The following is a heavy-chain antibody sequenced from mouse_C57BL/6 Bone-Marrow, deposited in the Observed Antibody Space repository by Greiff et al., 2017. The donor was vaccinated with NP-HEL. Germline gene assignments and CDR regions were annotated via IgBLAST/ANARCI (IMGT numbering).Heavy chain of an antibody. CDR2: INPNNGGT. CDR1: GYTFTDYY. Sequence: VQLQQSGPELVKPGASVKISCKASGYTFTDYYMNWVKQSHGKSLEWIGDINPNNGGTSYNQKFKGKATLTVDKSSSTAYMELRSLTSEDSAVYYCARAPYPHSASFDYWGQGTTLTVSS. J-gene: IGHJ2*01. CDR3: ARAPYPHSASFDY. D-gene: IGHD6-1*01. V-gene: IGHV1-26*01.